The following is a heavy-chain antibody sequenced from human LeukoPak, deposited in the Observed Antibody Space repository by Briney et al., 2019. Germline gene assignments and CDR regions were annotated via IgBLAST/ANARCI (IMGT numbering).Heavy chain of an antibody. V-gene: IGHV3-11*01. CDR1: GFTFSDYY. J-gene: IGHJ4*02. CDR2: ISSSGSTI. D-gene: IGHD3-22*01. CDR3: ARCRHEYYDSSFDY. Sequence: GGSLRLSCAASGFTFSDYYMSWIRQAPGKGLEWVSYISSSGSTIYYADSVKGRFTVSRDNAKNSLYLQMNSLRAEDTAVYYCARCRHEYYDSSFDYWGQGTLVTVSS.